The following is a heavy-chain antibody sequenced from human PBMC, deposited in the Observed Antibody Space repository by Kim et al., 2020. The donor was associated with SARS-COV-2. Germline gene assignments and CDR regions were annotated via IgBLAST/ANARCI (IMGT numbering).Heavy chain of an antibody. Sequence: SETLSLTCAVYGGSFSGYYWSWIRQPPGKGLEWIGEINHSGSTNYNPSLKSRVTISVDTSKNQFSLKLSSVTAADTAVYYCARHLRGPRTHFDYWGQGTLVTVSS. J-gene: IGHJ4*02. CDR1: GGSFSGYY. V-gene: IGHV4-34*01. CDR3: ARHLRGPRTHFDY. CDR2: INHSGST.